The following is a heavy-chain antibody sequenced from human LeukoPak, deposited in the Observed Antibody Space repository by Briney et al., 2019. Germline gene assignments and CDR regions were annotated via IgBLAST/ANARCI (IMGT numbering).Heavy chain of an antibody. CDR3: ARDAGWLQFEARFDP. J-gene: IGHJ5*02. D-gene: IGHD5-24*01. Sequence: GRSLRLSCAASGFTFSDYYMSWIRQAPGKGLEWVSYISSSSSYTNYADSVKGRFTISRDNAKNSLYLQMNSLRAEDTAVYYCARDAGWLQFEARFDPWGQGTLVTVSS. V-gene: IGHV3-11*05. CDR1: GFTFSDYY. CDR2: ISSSSSYT.